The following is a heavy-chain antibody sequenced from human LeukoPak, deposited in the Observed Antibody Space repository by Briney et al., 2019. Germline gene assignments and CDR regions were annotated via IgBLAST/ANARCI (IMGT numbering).Heavy chain of an antibody. V-gene: IGHV3-23*01. CDR1: GFTFSSYG. D-gene: IGHD5-12*01. J-gene: IGHJ4*02. Sequence: PGGSLRLSCAASGFTFSSYGMSWVRQAPGKGLEWVSAISGSGGSTYYAASVKGRFTISRDNSKNTLYLQRNSLRAEDTAVYYCAKRETIVATSFDYWGQGTLVTVSS. CDR2: ISGSGGST. CDR3: AKRETIVATSFDY.